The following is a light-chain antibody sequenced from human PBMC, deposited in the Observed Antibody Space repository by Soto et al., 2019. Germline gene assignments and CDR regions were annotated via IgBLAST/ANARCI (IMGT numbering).Light chain of an antibody. CDR1: SSNIGGYT. J-gene: IGLJ1*01. Sequence: QSVLTQPPSASGTPGQRVTISCSGSSSNIGGYTVNWYQQLPGTAPKLLIYSNNQRPSGVPDRFSGSKSGTSASLAISGLQSEDEADYYCAAWDDSLNGYVFGTGTQLTVL. V-gene: IGLV1-44*01. CDR3: AAWDDSLNGYV. CDR2: SNN.